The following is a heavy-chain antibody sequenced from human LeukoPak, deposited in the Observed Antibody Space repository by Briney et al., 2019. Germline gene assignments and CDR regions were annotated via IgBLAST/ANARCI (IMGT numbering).Heavy chain of an antibody. CDR2: IYYSGST. CDR3: ARGVKSSSSWSQYYYYYMDV. V-gene: IGHV4-39*01. J-gene: IGHJ6*03. CDR1: GGSISSSSYY. D-gene: IGHD6-13*01. Sequence: SETLSLTCTVSGGSISSSSYYWGWIRQPPGKGLEWIGSIYYSGSTYYNPSLKSRVTISVDTSKNQFSLKLSSVTAADTAVYYCARGVKSSSSWSQYYYYYMDVWGKGTTVTVSS.